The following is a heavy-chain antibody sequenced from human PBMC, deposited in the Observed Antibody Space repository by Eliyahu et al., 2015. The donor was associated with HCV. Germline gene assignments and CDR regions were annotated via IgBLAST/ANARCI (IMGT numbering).Heavy chain of an antibody. V-gene: IGHV4-34*01. CDR1: GGSFSGYY. Sequence: QVQLQQWGAGLLKPSETLSLTCAVYGGSFSGYYWSWIRQPPGKGLEWIGEINHSGSTNYNPSLKSRVTISVDTSKNQFSLKLSSVTAADTAVYYCATGPRRDYYYYYGMDVWGQGTTVTVSS. J-gene: IGHJ6*02. CDR2: INHSGST. CDR3: ATGPRRDYYYYYGMDV.